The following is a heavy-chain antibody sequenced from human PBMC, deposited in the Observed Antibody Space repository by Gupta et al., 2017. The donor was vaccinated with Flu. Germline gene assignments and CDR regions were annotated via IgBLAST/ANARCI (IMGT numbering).Heavy chain of an antibody. Sequence: QVQLQESGPGLVKPSETLSLTCAVSGYSISSGYYWGWIRQPPGKGLEWIGSIYHSGSTYYNPSLKSRVTISVDTSKNQFSLKLSSVTAADTAVYYCARDTDYDSSGYYYILVRHYFDYWGQGTLVTVSS. J-gene: IGHJ4*02. CDR3: ARDTDYDSSGYYYILVRHYFDY. V-gene: IGHV4-38-2*02. CDR2: IYHSGST. D-gene: IGHD3-22*01. CDR1: GYSISSGYY.